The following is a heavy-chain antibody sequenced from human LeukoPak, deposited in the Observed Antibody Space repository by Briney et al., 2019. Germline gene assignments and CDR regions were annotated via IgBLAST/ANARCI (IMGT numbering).Heavy chain of an antibody. CDR1: GGSISSYY. CDR3: ATHDYGDYGVSGAFDI. CDR2: IYYSGST. D-gene: IGHD4-17*01. J-gene: IGHJ3*02. Sequence: SETLSLTCTVSGGSISSYYWSWIRQPPGKGLEWIGYIYYSGSTNYNPSLKSRVTISVDTSKNQFSLKLSSVTAADTAVYYCATHDYGDYGVSGAFDIWGQGTMVTVSS. V-gene: IGHV4-59*01.